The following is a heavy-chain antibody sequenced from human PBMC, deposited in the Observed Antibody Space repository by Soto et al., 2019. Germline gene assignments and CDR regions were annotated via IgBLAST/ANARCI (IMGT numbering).Heavy chain of an antibody. CDR2: IYSGGST. J-gene: IGHJ6*03. D-gene: IGHD3-16*01. CDR3: ASGGCLPEAVCEGSYYYYYMDV. V-gene: IGHV3-53*04. Sequence: GGSLRLSCAASGFTVSSNYMSWVRQAPGKGLEWVSVIYSGGSTYYEDSVKGRFTISRHNSKNTLYLQMNSLRAEDTAVYYCASGGCLPEAVCEGSYYYYYMDVWGKGTTVTVSS. CDR1: GFTVSSNY.